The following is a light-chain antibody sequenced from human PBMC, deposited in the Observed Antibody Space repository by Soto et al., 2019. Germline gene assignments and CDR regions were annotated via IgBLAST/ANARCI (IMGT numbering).Light chain of an antibody. CDR3: QQYDSSPRT. J-gene: IGKJ1*01. Sequence: EIVMTQSPATLSVSPGERATLSCRASQSVGSNLAWYQQKPGQAPRLLIYGVSTRATGIPARFSGSGSGTEFALTISSLQSEDFAVYYCQQYDSSPRTFGQGTRVEIK. V-gene: IGKV3D-15*01. CDR2: GVS. CDR1: QSVGSN.